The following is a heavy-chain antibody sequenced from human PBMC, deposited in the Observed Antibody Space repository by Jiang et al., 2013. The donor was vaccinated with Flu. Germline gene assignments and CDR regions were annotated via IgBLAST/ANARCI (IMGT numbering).Heavy chain of an antibody. CDR1: GFTFSSKA. J-gene: IGHJ6*02. CDR3: VKGYGMDV. CDR2: ISGSGGSA. V-gene: IGHV3-23*01. Sequence: VQLLESGGGLVQPGGSLRLSCAASGFTFSSKAMSWVRQAPGKGLEWVSGISGSGGSAFYADSVKGRFTISRDNSKNTLYLQMNSLRAEDTALYYCVKGYGMDVWGQGTTVTVSS.